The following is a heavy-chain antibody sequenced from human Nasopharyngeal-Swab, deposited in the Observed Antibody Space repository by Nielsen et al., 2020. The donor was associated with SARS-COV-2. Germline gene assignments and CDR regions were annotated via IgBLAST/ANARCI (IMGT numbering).Heavy chain of an antibody. V-gene: IGHV1-69*06. CDR2: IIPIFGTA. J-gene: IGHJ3*02. CDR3: ARRRAMVPQDAYDI. D-gene: IGHD4/OR15-4a*01. Sequence: WVRQAPGQGLEWMRGIIPIFGTANYAQKFQGRVTITADKSTSTAYMELSSLRSEDTAVYFCARRRAMVPQDAYDIWGQGTMVTVSS.